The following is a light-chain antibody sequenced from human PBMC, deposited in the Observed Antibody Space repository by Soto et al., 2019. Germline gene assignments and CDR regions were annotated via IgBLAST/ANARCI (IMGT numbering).Light chain of an antibody. CDR1: QRVRSY. V-gene: IGKV3-11*01. CDR3: QKYNSVPRT. CDR2: DAS. J-gene: IGKJ2*01. Sequence: EIVLTQSPATLSLSPGDTATLSCRASQRVRSYLSWYQQKPGQAPRLLIYDASYRATGIPGRFSGSGSGTDFTLTISSLESEDVGTYYCQKYNSVPRTFGQGTKLEIK.